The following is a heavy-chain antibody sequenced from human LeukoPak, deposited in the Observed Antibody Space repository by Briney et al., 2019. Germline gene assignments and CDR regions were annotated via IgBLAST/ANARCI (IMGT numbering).Heavy chain of an antibody. D-gene: IGHD2-2*01. Sequence: SETLSLTCTVSGVSIISHYWSWIRQPPGKGLEWIGSIYYSGSTNYNPSLKSRVTISVDTSNNQFSLKLSSVTAADTAVYYCASCSTTSCYYYYYMDVWGKGTTVTVSS. CDR1: GVSIISHY. CDR3: ASCSTTSCYYYYYMDV. J-gene: IGHJ6*03. CDR2: IYYSGST. V-gene: IGHV4-59*11.